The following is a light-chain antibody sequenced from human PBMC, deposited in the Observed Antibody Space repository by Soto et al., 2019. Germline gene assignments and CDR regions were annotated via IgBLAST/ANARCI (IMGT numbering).Light chain of an antibody. J-gene: IGLJ3*02. CDR1: SSNIGAGYD. CDR2: GNS. CDR3: QSYAISLSGSV. Sequence: QSVLTQPPSVSGAPGQRVTISCTGSSSNIGAGYDVHWYQQLPGTAPKLLIYGNSNRPSGVPDRFSGSKSGTSASLAITGLQAEDEADYYCQSYAISLSGSVLGGGTKVTVL. V-gene: IGLV1-40*01.